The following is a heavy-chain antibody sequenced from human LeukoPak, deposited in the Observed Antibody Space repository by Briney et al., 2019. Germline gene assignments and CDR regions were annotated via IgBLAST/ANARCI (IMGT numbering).Heavy chain of an antibody. V-gene: IGHV3-48*03. Sequence: GGSLSLSCAASGFTFSSYEMNWVRQAPGKGLEWVSKISGSGSAIYYADSVKGRFTISRDNAKSTLYLQMNSLRAEDTAVYYCARGGSLGYWGQGTLVTVSS. D-gene: IGHD6-19*01. CDR1: GFTFSSYE. J-gene: IGHJ4*02. CDR2: ISGSGSAI. CDR3: ARGGSLGY.